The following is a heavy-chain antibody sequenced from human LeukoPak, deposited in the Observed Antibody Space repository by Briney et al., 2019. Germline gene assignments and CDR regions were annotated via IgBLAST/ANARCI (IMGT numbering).Heavy chain of an antibody. CDR1: GYTFSDYY. CDR3: ARVNYRSGFFRNFYYYGMDV. Sequence: ASVKVSCKASGYTFSDYYIHWVRQGPGHGLEWMGWINPNSGGTDYAQRFQGRVTMTRETSNTTAYMESSRLRSDDTAVYYCARVNYRSGFFRNFYYYGMDVWGQGTTVTVSS. V-gene: IGHV1-2*02. CDR2: INPNSGGT. J-gene: IGHJ6*02. D-gene: IGHD6-19*01.